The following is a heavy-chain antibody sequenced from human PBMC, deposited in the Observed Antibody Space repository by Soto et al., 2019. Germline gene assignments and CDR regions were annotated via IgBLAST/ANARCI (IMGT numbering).Heavy chain of an antibody. V-gene: IGHV4-30-2*01. J-gene: IGHJ5*02. CDR1: GAPITSGAYS. CDR3: ARDMSGCSSSDCYLSGWFDP. Sequence: PSEILSLTCTVSGAPITSGAYSWSWIRQPPGKGLEWIGFIYQSGSTHYNPSLKSRVTISVDRSKNHFSLQLTSLTAADTAVYYCARDMSGCSSSDCYLSGWFDPWGPGTLVTVSS. CDR2: IYQSGST. D-gene: IGHD2-21*02.